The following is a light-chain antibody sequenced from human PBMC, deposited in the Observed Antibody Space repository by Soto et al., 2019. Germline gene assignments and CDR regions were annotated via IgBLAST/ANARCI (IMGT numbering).Light chain of an antibody. CDR2: EVS. J-gene: IGLJ2*01. Sequence: QSVLTQPASVSGSPGQSITIACTGTSSDVGSYNLVSWYQQHPGKAPKLMIYEVSKRLSGVSNRFSGSKSGNTASLTISGLQAEDEAYYYCCSYAGSSTSVVFGGGTKLTVL. CDR1: SSDVGSYNL. V-gene: IGLV2-23*02. CDR3: CSYAGSSTSVV.